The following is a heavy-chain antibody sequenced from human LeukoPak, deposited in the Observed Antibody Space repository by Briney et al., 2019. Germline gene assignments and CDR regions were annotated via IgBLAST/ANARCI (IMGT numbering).Heavy chain of an antibody. CDR1: GFTFRSYS. CDR2: ISHSGEYT. CDR3: ARDLWDSNSYYYGMDV. J-gene: IGHJ6*02. Sequence: GGSLRLSCAASGFTFRSYSMNWVRQAPGKGLEWVSSISHSGEYTYYADSVKGRFSISRDNAKNSLYLQMNNLRAEDTAVYYCARDLWDSNSYYYGMDVWGQGTTVTVSS. V-gene: IGHV3-21*01. D-gene: IGHD1-26*01.